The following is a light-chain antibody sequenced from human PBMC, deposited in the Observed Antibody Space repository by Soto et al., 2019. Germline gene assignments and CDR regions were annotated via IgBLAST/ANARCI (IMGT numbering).Light chain of an antibody. V-gene: IGKV1-5*03. J-gene: IGKJ4*01. CDR2: KAS. Sequence: DIQMTQSPSTLSASVGDRVTITCRASQSFSSWLAWYQQKPGKAPKLLMYKASNLESGVPSRFSGSGSGTEFTLHISSLQPDDFATYHCQQYNDYPLSFGGGTKVEIK. CDR1: QSFSSW. CDR3: QQYNDYPLS.